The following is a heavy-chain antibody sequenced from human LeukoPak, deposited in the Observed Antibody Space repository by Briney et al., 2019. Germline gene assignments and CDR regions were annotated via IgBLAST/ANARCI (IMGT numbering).Heavy chain of an antibody. V-gene: IGHV5-51*01. Sequence: GESLKISRKGSGYSFSSYWIGWVRQMPGKGLEWMGIIYPGDSETSYSPSFQGQVTISADKSISTAFLQWSSLKASDTAMYYCARPGRATVTRLDYWGQGTLVTVTS. CDR3: ARPGRATVTRLDY. D-gene: IGHD4-17*01. CDR2: IYPGDSET. CDR1: GYSFSSYW. J-gene: IGHJ4*02.